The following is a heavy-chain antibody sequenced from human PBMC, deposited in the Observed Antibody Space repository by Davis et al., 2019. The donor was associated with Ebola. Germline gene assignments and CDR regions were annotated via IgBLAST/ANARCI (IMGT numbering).Heavy chain of an antibody. CDR1: GFTFSSYG. CDR3: AKGSYGGS. Sequence: GGSLRLSCAASGFTFSSYGMHWVRQAPGKGLEWVAVISYDGSNKYYADSVKGRFTISRDNSKNTLYLQMNSLRAEDTAVYYCAKGSYGGSWGQGTLVTVSS. D-gene: IGHD4-23*01. J-gene: IGHJ5*02. CDR2: ISYDGSNK. V-gene: IGHV3-30*18.